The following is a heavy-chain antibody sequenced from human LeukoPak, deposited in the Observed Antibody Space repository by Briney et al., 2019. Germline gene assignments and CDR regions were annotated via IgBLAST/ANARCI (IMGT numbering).Heavy chain of an antibody. D-gene: IGHD3-22*01. J-gene: IGHJ4*02. CDR2: IWYDGSNK. CDR3: ARGIYYDSRGLDY. CDR1: GFTFSSYG. Sequence: GGSLRLSCAASGFTFSSYGMHWVRQAPGKGLEWVAVIWYDGSNKYYADSVKGRFTISRDNSKNTLYLQMNSLRAEDTAVYYCARGIYYDSRGLDYWGQGTLVTASS. V-gene: IGHV3-33*01.